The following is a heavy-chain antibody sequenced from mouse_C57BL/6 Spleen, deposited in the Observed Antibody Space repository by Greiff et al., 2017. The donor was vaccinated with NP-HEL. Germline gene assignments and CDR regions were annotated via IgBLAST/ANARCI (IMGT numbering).Heavy chain of an antibody. J-gene: IGHJ3*01. D-gene: IGHD1-1*02. CDR1: GFNIKDDY. CDR3: TTGWSGD. Sequence: EVQRVESGAELVRPGASVKLSCTASGFNIKDDYMPWVKQRPEQGLEWIGWFDPENGDTEYASKFQGKATITADTSSNTAYLQLSSLTSEDTAVYYCTTGWSGDWGQGTLVTVSA. CDR2: FDPENGDT. V-gene: IGHV14-4*01.